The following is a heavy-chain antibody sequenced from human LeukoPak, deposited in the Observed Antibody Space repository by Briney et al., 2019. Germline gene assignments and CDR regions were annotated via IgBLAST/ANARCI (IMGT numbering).Heavy chain of an antibody. CDR3: ATSLNYGSGSYYNEPIDY. Sequence: ASVKVSCKASGYTFTSYDINWVRQATGQGLEWMGWMNPNSGNTGYAQKFQGRVTMTRNTSISTAYMELSSLRSEDTAVYYCATSLNYGSGSYYNEPIDYWGQGTLVTVSS. CDR1: GYTFTSYD. V-gene: IGHV1-8*01. D-gene: IGHD3-10*01. J-gene: IGHJ4*02. CDR2: MNPNSGNT.